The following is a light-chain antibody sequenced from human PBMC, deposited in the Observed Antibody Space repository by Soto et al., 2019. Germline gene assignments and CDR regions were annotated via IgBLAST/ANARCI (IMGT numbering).Light chain of an antibody. CDR2: DGT. CDR1: QSVSGY. CDR3: QQCHRYLT. J-gene: IGKJ1*01. Sequence: IEMTQSPSTLPASVGDRSIITCRASQSVSGYLAWYQQTPGRAPKFLISDGTDAKADVPSRLSGSGSGTEFTLTISSLQPDDAATYYCQQCHRYLTFGQGTKVDIK. V-gene: IGKV1-5*01.